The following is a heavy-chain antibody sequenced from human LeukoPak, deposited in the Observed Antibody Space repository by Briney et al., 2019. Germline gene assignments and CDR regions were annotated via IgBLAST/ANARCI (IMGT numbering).Heavy chain of an antibody. D-gene: IGHD5-24*01. CDR1: GFTFSNYV. CDR3: KMGDGSPPLGQ. CDR2: ISGSGGST. Sequence: GGSLRLSCAASGFTFSNYVLGWVRQAPGKGLQWVSAISGSGGSTYYADSVKGRFTISRDNSGNTLYLQMNSLRAEDTAVYYCKMGDGSPPLGQRGQGTLVTVSS. V-gene: IGHV3-23*01. J-gene: IGHJ4*02.